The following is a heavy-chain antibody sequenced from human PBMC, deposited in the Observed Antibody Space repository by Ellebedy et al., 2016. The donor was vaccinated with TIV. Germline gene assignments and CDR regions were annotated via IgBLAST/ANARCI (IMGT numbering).Heavy chain of an antibody. D-gene: IGHD2-15*01. CDR2: IYYSGST. V-gene: IGHV4-59*01. Sequence: SETLSLTCTVSGGSISSYYWSWIRQPPGKGLECIGYIYYSGSTNYNPSLKSRVTISVDTSKNQFSLKLSSVTAADTAVYYCARSSWVNWFDPWGQGTLVTVSS. CDR1: GGSISSYY. CDR3: ARSSWVNWFDP. J-gene: IGHJ5*02.